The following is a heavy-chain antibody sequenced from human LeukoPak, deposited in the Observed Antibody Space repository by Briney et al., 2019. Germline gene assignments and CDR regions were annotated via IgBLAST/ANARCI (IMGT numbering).Heavy chain of an antibody. V-gene: IGHV3-13*01. J-gene: IGHJ6*02. Sequence: GGSLRLSCAASGFTFSSYDMHWVRQATGKGLEWVSAIGTAGDTYYPGSVKGRFTISRENAKNSLYLQMNSLRAGDTAVYYCARHEAAASRNNYGMDVWGQGTTVTVSS. CDR2: IGTAGDT. D-gene: IGHD6-13*01. CDR3: ARHEAAASRNNYGMDV. CDR1: GFTFSSYD.